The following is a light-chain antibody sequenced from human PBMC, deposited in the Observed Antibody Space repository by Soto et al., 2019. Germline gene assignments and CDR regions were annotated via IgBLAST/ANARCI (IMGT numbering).Light chain of an antibody. CDR3: QQSYSTPRT. V-gene: IGKV1-39*01. J-gene: IGKJ1*01. CDR1: QSISSY. CDR2: AAS. Sequence: DIQMTQSPSSLSASVGDRVTITCRASQSISSYLNWYQQKPGKAPKLLIYAASSLQSGVPSRFSGSGSGTDFTLTISCLQPEDFATYYCQQSYSTPRTFGQGTKVEIQ.